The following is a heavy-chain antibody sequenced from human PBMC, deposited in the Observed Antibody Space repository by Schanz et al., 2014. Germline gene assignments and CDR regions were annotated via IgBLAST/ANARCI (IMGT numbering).Heavy chain of an antibody. Sequence: QVQLVQSGAEVKKPGSSVKVSCKASGGTFSSYTISWVRQAPGQGLEWIGWISAQTGDTRYAQKMQGRVTMTRDVSSTTAFLELRSLRYDDTAVYYCARGGYSSGWYGWGQGTLVTVSS. J-gene: IGHJ4*02. CDR1: GGTFSSYT. D-gene: IGHD6-19*01. CDR2: ISAQTGDT. CDR3: ARGGYSSGWYG. V-gene: IGHV1-18*01.